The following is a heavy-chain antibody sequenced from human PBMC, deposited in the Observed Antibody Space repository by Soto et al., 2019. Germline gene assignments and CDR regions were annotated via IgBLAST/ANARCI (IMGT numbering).Heavy chain of an antibody. D-gene: IGHD1-26*01. CDR1: GGSISRSSYY. CDR2: IYYSGST. Sequence: SETLSLTCTVSGGSISRSSYYWGWIRQPPGKGLEWIGSIYYSGSTYYNPSLKSRVTISVDTSKNQFSLKLSSVTAADTAVYYCARQNSRYYYGMDVWGQGTTVTVSS. CDR3: ARQNSRYYYGMDV. J-gene: IGHJ6*02. V-gene: IGHV4-39*01.